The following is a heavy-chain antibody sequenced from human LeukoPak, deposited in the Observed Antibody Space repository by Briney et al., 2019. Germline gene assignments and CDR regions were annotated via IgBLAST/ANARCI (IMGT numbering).Heavy chain of an antibody. Sequence: SETLSLTCAVYGESFSAYYWTWIRRAPGKGLEFIGEINHSGSTSYNPSLQSRVTMSVDTSKSQFSLTLSSLTAADTAEYYCARLKPPRYYFDYWGQGIQVIVSS. V-gene: IGHV4-34*01. CDR3: ARLKPPRYYFDY. J-gene: IGHJ4*02. CDR2: INHSGST. CDR1: GESFSAYY. D-gene: IGHD1-14*01.